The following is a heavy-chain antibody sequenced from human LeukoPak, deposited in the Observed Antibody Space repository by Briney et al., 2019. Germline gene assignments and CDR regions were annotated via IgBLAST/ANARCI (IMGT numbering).Heavy chain of an antibody. V-gene: IGHV4-31*03. D-gene: IGHD2-15*01. CDR3: ARVRKKYCSGGSCYSNWFDP. J-gene: IGHJ5*02. Sequence: PSQTLSLTCTVSGGSIRSGGYYWSWIRQHPGKGLEWIGYSYYSGSTYYNPSLKSRVTISVDTSKNQFSLKLSSVTAADTAVYYCARVRKKYCSGGSCYSNWFDPWGQGTLVTVSS. CDR2: SYYSGST. CDR1: GGSIRSGGYY.